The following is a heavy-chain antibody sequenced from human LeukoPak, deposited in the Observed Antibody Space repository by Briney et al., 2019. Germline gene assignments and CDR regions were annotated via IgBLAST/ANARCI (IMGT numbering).Heavy chain of an antibody. V-gene: IGHV3-23*01. D-gene: IGHD4/OR15-4a*01. CDR2: ITGSGDGT. CDR1: GFTFSTYA. J-gene: IGHJ3*01. CDR3: AKGRWRLTINNFDL. Sequence: PGGSLRLSCAASGFTFSTYAMTWVRQAPGKGLEWVSSITGSGDGTSAADSVTGRFSISRDSSKNTLYLQMNSLGGEDTALYYCAKGRWRLTINNFDLWGQGTMVTVSS.